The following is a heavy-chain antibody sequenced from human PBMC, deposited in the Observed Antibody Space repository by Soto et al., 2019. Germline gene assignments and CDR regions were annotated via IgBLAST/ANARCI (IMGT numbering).Heavy chain of an antibody. CDR1: SASLGAHY. V-gene: IGHV4-34*01. D-gene: IGHD5-18*01. J-gene: IGHJ6*02. Sequence: SETLSLTCAVFSASLGAHYWAWIRQSPDKGLEWIGEVHPSGSTDYNPSLKSRLTLSLDTSKNQFSLKVASVTAADTAVYFCARGKPSGYRVCPRNFFYYGLDVWGPGTTVTVSS. CDR3: ARGKPSGYRVCPRNFFYYGLDV. CDR2: VHPSGST.